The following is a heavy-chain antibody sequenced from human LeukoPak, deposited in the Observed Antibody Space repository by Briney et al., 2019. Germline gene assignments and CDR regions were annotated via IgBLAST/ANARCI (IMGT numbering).Heavy chain of an antibody. Sequence: SETLSLTCTVSGGSISSYYWSWIRQPPGKGLEWIGYIYYSGSTNYNPSLKSRVTISVDTSKSQFSLKLSSVTAADTAVYYCARSSMFRGVTVDYWGQGTLVTVSS. V-gene: IGHV4-59*08. CDR1: GGSISSYY. CDR2: IYYSGST. J-gene: IGHJ4*02. CDR3: ARSSMFRGVTVDY. D-gene: IGHD3-10*01.